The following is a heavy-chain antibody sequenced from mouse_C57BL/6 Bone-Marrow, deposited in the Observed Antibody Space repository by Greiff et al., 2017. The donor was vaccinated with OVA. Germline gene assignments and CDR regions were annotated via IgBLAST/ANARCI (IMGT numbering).Heavy chain of an antibody. V-gene: IGHV1-81*01. Sequence: QVQLKQSGAELARPGASVKLSCTASGYTFTSYGISWVQQRPGQGLEWIGEIYPRSGNTYYNEKFKGKATLTADKSSSTAYMELRSVTSEDSAVCLSAKVFDDHVWGFAYWGQGTLVTVSA. CDR3: AKVFDDHVWGFAY. J-gene: IGHJ3*01. D-gene: IGHD2-4*01. CDR2: IYPRSGNT. CDR1: GYTFTSYG.